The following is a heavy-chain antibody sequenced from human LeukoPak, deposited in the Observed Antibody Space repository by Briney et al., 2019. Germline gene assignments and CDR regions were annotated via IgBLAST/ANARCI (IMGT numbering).Heavy chain of an antibody. CDR3: ARECPYYCDSSGQFDY. Sequence: SETLSLTCTVSGGSISSYYWSWIRQPAGKGLECIGRVYSSGSTNYNPSLKSRVTMSIDTSKNQFSLKLTSVTAADTAVYYCARECPYYCDSSGQFDYWGQGTLVTVSS. CDR2: VYSSGST. CDR1: GGSISSYY. V-gene: IGHV4-4*07. J-gene: IGHJ4*02. D-gene: IGHD3-22*01.